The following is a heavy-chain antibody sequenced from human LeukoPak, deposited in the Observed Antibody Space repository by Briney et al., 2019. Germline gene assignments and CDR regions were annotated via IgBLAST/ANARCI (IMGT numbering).Heavy chain of an antibody. D-gene: IGHD6-13*01. V-gene: IGHV3-53*01. CDR3: ARVGASAAGPLDY. CDR1: GFTVSINY. J-gene: IGHJ4*02. Sequence: PGGSLRLSCAASGFTVSINYMSWVRQAPGKGLEWVSLIYSGGSTYYADSVKGRFTISRDNSKNTLYLQMNGLRAEDTAVYYCARVGASAAGPLDYWGQGTLVTVSS. CDR2: IYSGGST.